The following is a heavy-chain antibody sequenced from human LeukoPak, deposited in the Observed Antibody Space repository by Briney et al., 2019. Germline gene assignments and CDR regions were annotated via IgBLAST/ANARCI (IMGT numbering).Heavy chain of an antibody. V-gene: IGHV4-39*01. J-gene: IGHJ6*03. Sequence: SETLSLTCSVSGGSISSSTYFWGWIRQPPGKGLEWIGTIYHTGTTYYNPSLQSRVTISVDTSKNQFSLNLSSVTATDTAVYFCARHYTLVTAPGAHCMHVWGKGTTVTVSS. CDR1: GGSISSSTYF. CDR3: ARHYTLVTAPGAHCMHV. CDR2: IYHTGTT. D-gene: IGHD6-13*01.